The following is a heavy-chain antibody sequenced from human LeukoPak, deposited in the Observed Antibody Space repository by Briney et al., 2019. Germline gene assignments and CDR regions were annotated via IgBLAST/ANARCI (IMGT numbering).Heavy chain of an antibody. D-gene: IGHD3-22*01. CDR2: IYYSGST. CDR1: GGSITSSSYY. CDR3: ARLNYYDSSGNFDY. Sequence: SETLSLTCTVSGGSITSSSYYWGWIRQPPGKGLEWLGSIYYSGSTYYNPSLMSRVTISVDTSKNQFSLKLSSVTAADTAVYYCARLNYYDSSGNFDYWGQGTLVTVSS. V-gene: IGHV4-39*01. J-gene: IGHJ4*02.